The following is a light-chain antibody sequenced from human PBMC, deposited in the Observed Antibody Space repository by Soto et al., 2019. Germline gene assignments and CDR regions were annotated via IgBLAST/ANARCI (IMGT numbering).Light chain of an antibody. J-gene: IGLJ1*01. CDR3: CSYAGITTFFV. Sequence: QSALTQPPSASGSPGQSVTISCTGTSSDVGGYNYVSWYQQHPGKAPKLMIYEVSKRPSGVPDRFSGSKSGNTASLTISGLQAEDEADYYCCSYAGITTFFVFGTGTKVTVL. V-gene: IGLV2-8*01. CDR1: SSDVGGYNY. CDR2: EVS.